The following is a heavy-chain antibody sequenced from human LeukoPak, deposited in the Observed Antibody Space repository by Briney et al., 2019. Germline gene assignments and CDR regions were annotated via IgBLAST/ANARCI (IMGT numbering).Heavy chain of an antibody. V-gene: IGHV4-34*01. D-gene: IGHD3-22*01. Sequence: PSETLSLTCAVYGGSFSGYYWSWIRQPPGKGLEWIGEINHSGSTNYNPSLKSRVTISVDTSKNQFSLKLSSVTAADTAVYYCARGSVYYYDSSGPTLGDAFDIWGQGTMVTVSS. CDR1: GGSFSGYY. CDR2: INHSGST. J-gene: IGHJ3*02. CDR3: ARGSVYYYDSSGPTLGDAFDI.